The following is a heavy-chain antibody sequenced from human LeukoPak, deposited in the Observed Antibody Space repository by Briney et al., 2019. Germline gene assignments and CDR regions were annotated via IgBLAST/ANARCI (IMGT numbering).Heavy chain of an antibody. Sequence: GGSLRLSCAASGFTFSSYAMHWVRQAPGKGLEWVAVISYDGSNKYYADSVKGRFTISRDNSKNTLYLQMNSLRAEDTAVYYCARGIAAAGTEGTAYDYWGQGTLVTVSS. CDR3: ARGIAAAGTEGTAYDY. D-gene: IGHD6-13*01. CDR2: ISYDGSNK. CDR1: GFTFSSYA. J-gene: IGHJ4*02. V-gene: IGHV3-30-3*01.